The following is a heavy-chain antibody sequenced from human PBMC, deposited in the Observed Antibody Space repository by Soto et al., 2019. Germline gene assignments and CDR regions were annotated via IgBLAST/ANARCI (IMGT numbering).Heavy chain of an antibody. D-gene: IGHD3-16*02. J-gene: IGHJ4*02. CDR1: GVSISSYF. CDR2: TYHRGST. Sequence: SETLSLTCSVSGVSISSYFWSWIRQPPGRGLEWIGYTYHRGSTNYSPSLRSRVAISLDTSENQFSLKVSSVTAADTAVYYCARIGGYHGPLDYWGQGTPGTVS. V-gene: IGHV4-59*01. CDR3: ARIGGYHGPLDY.